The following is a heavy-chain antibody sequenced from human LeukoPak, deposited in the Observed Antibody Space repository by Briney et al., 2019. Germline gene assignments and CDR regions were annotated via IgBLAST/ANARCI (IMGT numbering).Heavy chain of an antibody. Sequence: PGGSLRLSCVASGFTFSSYGMHWVRQAPGEGLEWVAVISDDGSKKYYVDSVKGRFTISRDNSKNTLYLQMNSLRAEDTAVYYCAKDGQGLTCYFDYWGQGTLVTVSS. CDR2: ISDDGSKK. J-gene: IGHJ4*02. CDR1: GFTFSSYG. V-gene: IGHV3-30*18. CDR3: AKDGQGLTCYFDY. D-gene: IGHD3-16*01.